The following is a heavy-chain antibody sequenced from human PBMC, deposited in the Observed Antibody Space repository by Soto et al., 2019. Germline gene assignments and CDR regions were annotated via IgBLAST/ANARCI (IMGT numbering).Heavy chain of an antibody. V-gene: IGHV3-30*18. CDR1: GFTFSSYG. D-gene: IGHD3-22*01. CDR2: ISYDGSNK. J-gene: IGHJ6*02. CDR3: AKDPNLLYDSSGYYSYYYYGMDV. Sequence: GGSLRLSCAASGFTFSSYGMHWVRQAPGKGLEWVAVISYDGSNKYYADSVKGRFTISRDNSKNTLYLQMNSLRAEDTAVYYCAKDPNLLYDSSGYYSYYYYGMDVWGQGTTVTVSS.